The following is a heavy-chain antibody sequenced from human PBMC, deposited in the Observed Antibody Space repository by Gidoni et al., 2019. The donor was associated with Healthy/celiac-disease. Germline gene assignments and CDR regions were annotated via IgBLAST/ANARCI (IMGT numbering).Heavy chain of an antibody. CDR3: ARGHWFDP. V-gene: IGHV4-34*01. CDR1: GGSFSGYY. CDR2: IKHSGST. J-gene: IGHJ5*02. Sequence: QVQLPQWGAGLLTPSETLSLTCAVYGGSFSGYYWSWIRQPPGKGLEWIGEIKHSGSTNYNPSLKSRVTISVDKSKNQFSLKLSSVTAADTAVYYCARGHWFDPWGQGTLVTVSS.